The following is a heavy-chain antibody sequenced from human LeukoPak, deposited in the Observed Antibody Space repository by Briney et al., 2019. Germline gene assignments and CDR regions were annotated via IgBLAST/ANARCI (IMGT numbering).Heavy chain of an antibody. CDR1: GGSISSGDYY. CDR2: IYYSGST. J-gene: IGHJ4*02. D-gene: IGHD3-9*01. Sequence: PSQTLSLTCTVSGGSISSGDYYWSWIRQPPGKGLEWIGYIYYSGSTNYNPSLKSRVTISVDTSKNQFSLKLSSVTAADTAVYYCAGSVGILTGYYLFDYWGQGTLVTVSS. CDR3: AGSVGILTGYYLFDY. V-gene: IGHV4-61*08.